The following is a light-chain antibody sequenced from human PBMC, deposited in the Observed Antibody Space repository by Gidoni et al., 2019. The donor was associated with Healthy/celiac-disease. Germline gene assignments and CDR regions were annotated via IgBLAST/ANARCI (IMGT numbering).Light chain of an antibody. J-gene: IGKJ4*01. CDR2: DAS. CDR3: QQYGSSPRT. Sequence: DIVLTQSPGTLSLSPGDRATLSCRASQSVSSSYLAWYQQKPGQAPSLLIYDASSRATGIPDRFSGSGSATDFTLTISRLEPEDFAVYYCQQYGSSPRTFGGGTKVEIK. V-gene: IGKV3-20*01. CDR1: QSVSSSY.